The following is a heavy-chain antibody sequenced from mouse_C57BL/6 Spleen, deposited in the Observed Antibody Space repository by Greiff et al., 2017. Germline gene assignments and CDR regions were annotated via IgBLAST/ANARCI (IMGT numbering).Heavy chain of an antibody. CDR2: IYPGDGDT. CDR3: ARWGYDYDEGFAY. D-gene: IGHD2-4*01. CDR1: GYTFTSYW. J-gene: IGHJ3*01. Sequence: QVQLQQPGAELVKPGASVKLSCKASGYTFTSYWMHWVKQRPGRGLEWIGRIYPGDGDTNYNGKFKGKATLTADKSSSTAYMQLSSLTSEESAVYFCARWGYDYDEGFAYGGQGTLVTVSA. V-gene: IGHV1-82*01.